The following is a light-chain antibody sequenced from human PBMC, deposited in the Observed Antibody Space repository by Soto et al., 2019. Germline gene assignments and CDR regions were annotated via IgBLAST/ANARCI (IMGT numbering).Light chain of an antibody. CDR1: QNINNY. Sequence: DIQMTQSPSFLSASVGDRVTITCQASQNINNYLNWYQQKPGKAPNLLMYTASNLQSGVPSRFSGSGSGTDFTLTISSLQPEDFATYYCQQSYSTPISFGQGTRLEIK. CDR2: TAS. CDR3: QQSYSTPIS. V-gene: IGKV1-39*01. J-gene: IGKJ5*01.